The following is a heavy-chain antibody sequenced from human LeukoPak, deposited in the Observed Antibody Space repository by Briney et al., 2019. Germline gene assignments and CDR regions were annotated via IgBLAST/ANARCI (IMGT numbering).Heavy chain of an antibody. CDR3: ARREVLLWFGELFGPGAFDI. Sequence: GGSLRLSCAASGFTFSSYSMNWVRQAPGKGLEWVSSISSSSSYIYYADSVKGRFTISRDNAKNSLYLQMNSLRAEDTAVYYCARREVLLWFGELFGPGAFDIWGQGTMVTVSS. V-gene: IGHV3-21*01. D-gene: IGHD3-10*01. J-gene: IGHJ3*02. CDR2: ISSSSSYI. CDR1: GFTFSSYS.